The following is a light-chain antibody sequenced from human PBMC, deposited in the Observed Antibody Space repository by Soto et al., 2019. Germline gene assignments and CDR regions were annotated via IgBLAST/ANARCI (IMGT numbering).Light chain of an antibody. V-gene: IGLV2-14*01. J-gene: IGLJ2*01. CDR3: KSYTSSDTLV. CDR2: DVS. CDR1: NSDIGGYNY. Sequence: QSVLTQPASVSGSPGQSIIISCTGTNSDIGGYNYVSWYQQHPGKAPKLMIYDVSNRPSGVSNRFSGSKSGNTASLTISGLQVEDEADYYCKSYTSSDTLVFGGGTKLTVL.